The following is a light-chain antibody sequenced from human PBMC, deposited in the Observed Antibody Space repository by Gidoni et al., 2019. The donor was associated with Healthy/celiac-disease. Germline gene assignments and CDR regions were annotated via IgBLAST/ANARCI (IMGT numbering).Light chain of an antibody. CDR3: QQYGSSIRT. CDR1: QSVSSSY. CDR2: GAS. J-gene: IGKJ1*01. V-gene: IGKV3-20*01. Sequence: EIVLTQSPGTLSLSPGERATLSCRASQSVSSSYLAWYQQKPGQAPRLLIDGASSRATGIPDRFSGSGSGTDFTLTISRLEPEDFAVYYCQQYGSSIRTFGQGTKVEIK.